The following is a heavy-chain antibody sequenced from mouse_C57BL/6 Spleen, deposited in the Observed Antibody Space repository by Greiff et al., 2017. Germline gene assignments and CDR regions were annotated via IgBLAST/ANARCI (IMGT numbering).Heavy chain of an antibody. CDR2: INPNNGGT. V-gene: IGHV1-18*01. CDR1: GYTFTDYN. CDR3: ARCPDYYGSKKGAMDY. D-gene: IGHD1-1*01. J-gene: IGHJ4*01. Sequence: EVQLQQSGPELVKPGASVKIPCKASGYTFTDYNMDWVKQSHGKSLEWIGDINPNNGGTIYNQKFKGKATLTVDKSSSTAYMELRSLTSEDTAVYYCARCPDYYGSKKGAMDYWGQGTSVTVSS.